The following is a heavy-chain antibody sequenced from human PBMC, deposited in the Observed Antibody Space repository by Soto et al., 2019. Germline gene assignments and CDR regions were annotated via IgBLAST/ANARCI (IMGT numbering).Heavy chain of an antibody. CDR2: IYHGGST. CDR3: ARSPRSIAAGGIDY. J-gene: IGHJ4*02. Sequence: QVQLQESGPGLVKPSGTLSLTCAVSGGSISSSNLWTWVRQPPGKGLEWIGEIYHGGSTNYNPSLKSRVTISVDKSQNQFSLRLSSVTAADTAVYYCARSPRSIAAGGIDYWGQGILVTVSS. V-gene: IGHV4-4*02. CDR1: GGSISSSNL. D-gene: IGHD6-13*01.